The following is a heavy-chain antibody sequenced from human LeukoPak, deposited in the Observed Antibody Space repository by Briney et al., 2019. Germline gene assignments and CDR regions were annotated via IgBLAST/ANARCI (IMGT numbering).Heavy chain of an antibody. CDR1: GYTFTSYG. J-gene: IGHJ6*03. D-gene: IGHD2-2*02. V-gene: IGHV1-18*01. CDR3: ARGEYCSSTSCYTGYYYYYMDV. Sequence: ASVKVSCKASGYTFTSYGISWVRQAPGQGPEWMGWISAYNGNTNYAQKLQGRVTMTTDTSTSTAYMELSSLRSEDTAVYYCARGEYCSSTSCYTGYYYYYMDVWGKGTTVTVSS. CDR2: ISAYNGNT.